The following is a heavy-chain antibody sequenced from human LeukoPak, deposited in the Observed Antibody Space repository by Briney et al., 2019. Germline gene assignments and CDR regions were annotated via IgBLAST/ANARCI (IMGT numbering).Heavy chain of an antibody. CDR3: VVILVPGGVWHFDL. J-gene: IGHJ2*01. CDR2: IYSGGGTTK. D-gene: IGHD2-2*01. Sequence: GTPLRLSCVASGLTFRNYGFHRVRQAPGKGLEWVAIIYSGGGTTKYYAESVKDRFTITRDDSRDTLYLQMNSLRAEDTAVYYCVVILVPGGVWHFDLWGRGTLVTVSS. CDR1: GLTFRNYG. V-gene: IGHV3-33*03.